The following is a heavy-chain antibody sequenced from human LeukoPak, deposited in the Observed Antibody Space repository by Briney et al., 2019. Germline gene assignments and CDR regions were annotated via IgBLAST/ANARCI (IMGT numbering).Heavy chain of an antibody. Sequence: PSGTLSLTCAVSGGSISSSNWWSWVRQPPGKGLEWIGEINHSGSTNYNPSLKSRVTISVDTSKNQFSLKLSSVTAADTAVYYCARGIRITMVRGYYFDYWGQGTLVTVSS. D-gene: IGHD3-10*01. CDR2: INHSGST. CDR1: GGSISSSNW. J-gene: IGHJ4*02. CDR3: ARGIRITMVRGYYFDY. V-gene: IGHV4-4*02.